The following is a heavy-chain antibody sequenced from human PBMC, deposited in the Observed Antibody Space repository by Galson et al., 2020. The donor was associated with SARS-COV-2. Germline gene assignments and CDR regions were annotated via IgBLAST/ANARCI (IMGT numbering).Heavy chain of an antibody. V-gene: IGHV3-7*01. Sequence: QLGESLKISCAASGFTFSSYWMSWVRQAPGKGLEWVANIKQDGSEKYYVDSVKGRFTISRDNAKNSLYLQMNSLRAEDTAVYYCARGVGYYLPDAFDIWGQGTMVTVSS. CDR2: IKQDGSEK. D-gene: IGHD3-16*01. CDR3: ARGVGYYLPDAFDI. CDR1: GFTFSSYW. J-gene: IGHJ3*02.